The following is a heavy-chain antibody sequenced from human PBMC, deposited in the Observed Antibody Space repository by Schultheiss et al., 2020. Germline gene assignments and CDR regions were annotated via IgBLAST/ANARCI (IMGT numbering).Heavy chain of an antibody. CDR3: ARGVSRGYSSGWYYYYGMDV. J-gene: IGHJ6*02. D-gene: IGHD6-19*01. CDR2: ISSSGHT. CDR1: GGSVSSGSYY. V-gene: IGHV4-61*01. Sequence: SETLSLTCTVAGGSVSSGSYYWSWIRQPPGKGLEWIGRISSSGHTNYNPSLESRVTISLDTSKNQFSLDLSSVTAADTAVYYCARGVSRGYSSGWYYYYGMDVWGQGTTVTVSS.